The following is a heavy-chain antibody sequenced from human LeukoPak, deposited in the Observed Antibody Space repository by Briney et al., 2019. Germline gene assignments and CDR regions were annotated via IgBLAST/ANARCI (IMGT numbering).Heavy chain of an antibody. CDR1: GFTFSSYA. J-gene: IGHJ4*02. V-gene: IGHV3-30-3*01. CDR2: ISYDGSNK. CDR3: ARDPVPRTMVRGVEIDY. Sequence: GRSLRLSCAASGFTFSSYAMHWVRQAPGKGLEWVAVISYDGSNKYYADSVKGRFTISRDNSKNTLYLQMNSLRAEDTAVYYCARDPVPRTMVRGVEIDYWGQGTLVTVSS. D-gene: IGHD3-10*01.